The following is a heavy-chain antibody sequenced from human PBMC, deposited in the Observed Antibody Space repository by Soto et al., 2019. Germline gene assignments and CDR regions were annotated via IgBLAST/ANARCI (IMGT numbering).Heavy chain of an antibody. J-gene: IGHJ4*02. D-gene: IGHD3-22*01. CDR2: ISGSGGST. V-gene: IGHV3-23*01. Sequence: PGGSLRLSCAASGFTFSSYAMSWVRQAPGKGLEWVSAISGSGGSTYYADSVKGRFTISRDNSKNTLYLQMNSLRAEDTAVYFCARDRGYYDSSGYYHDYWGQGTLVTVSS. CDR3: ARDRGYYDSSGYYHDY. CDR1: GFTFSSYA.